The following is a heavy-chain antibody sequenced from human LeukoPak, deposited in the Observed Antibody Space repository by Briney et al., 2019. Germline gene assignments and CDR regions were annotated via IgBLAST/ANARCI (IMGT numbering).Heavy chain of an antibody. CDR1: GGTFSSYS. D-gene: IGHD3-10*01. CDR2: INPIFGTP. J-gene: IGHJ6*02. CDR3: ARDPVWFGELLSQYYYRGLDV. Sequence: SVTVSCKASGGTFSSYSLSWVRQAPGQGLEWMGGINPIFGTPNYSQKFKGRVKITGDESKTTIYMELSGLRSDDTAVYYCARDPVWFGELLSQYYYRGLDVWGQGTTVTVSS. V-gene: IGHV1-69*13.